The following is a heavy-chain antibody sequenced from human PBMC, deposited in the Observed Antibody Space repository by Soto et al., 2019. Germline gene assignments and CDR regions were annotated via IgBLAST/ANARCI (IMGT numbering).Heavy chain of an antibody. Sequence: GGSLRLSCAAPGFTFSSYAMSWVRQGPGKGLEWVSAISGSGGSTYYADSVKGRFTISRDNSKNTLYLQMNSLRAEDTAVYYCANSNWTFFIGGSGYYKYFFDYWGQGTLVTVSS. CDR2: ISGSGGST. CDR3: ANSNWTFFIGGSGYYKYFFDY. V-gene: IGHV3-23*01. J-gene: IGHJ4*02. CDR1: GFTFSSYA. D-gene: IGHD2-15*01.